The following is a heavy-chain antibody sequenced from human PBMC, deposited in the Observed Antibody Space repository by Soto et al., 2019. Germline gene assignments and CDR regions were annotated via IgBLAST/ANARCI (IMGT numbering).Heavy chain of an antibody. CDR1: GFTFSSYA. J-gene: IGHJ4*02. V-gene: IGHV3-30-3*01. CDR3: ARDTTMIVVVSPIDY. Sequence: LRLSCAASGFTFSSYAMHWVRQAPGKGLEWVAVISYDGSNKYYADSVKGRFTISRDNSKNTLYLQMNSLRAEDTAVCYCARDTTMIVVVSPIDYWGQGTLVTVSS. D-gene: IGHD3-22*01. CDR2: ISYDGSNK.